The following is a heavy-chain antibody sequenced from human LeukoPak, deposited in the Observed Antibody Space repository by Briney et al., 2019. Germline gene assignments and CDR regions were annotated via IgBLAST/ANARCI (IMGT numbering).Heavy chain of an antibody. Sequence: GGSLRLSCVDSGITFSRYWMSWVRQAPGRGLEWVANIKQDGGEKYYVDSVKGRFTISRDNAKNSLYLQMNSLRVEDTAVYYCARDGRPLDYWGQGTLVTVSS. CDR1: GITFSRYW. CDR2: IKQDGGEK. J-gene: IGHJ4*02. CDR3: ARDGRPLDY. V-gene: IGHV3-7*03.